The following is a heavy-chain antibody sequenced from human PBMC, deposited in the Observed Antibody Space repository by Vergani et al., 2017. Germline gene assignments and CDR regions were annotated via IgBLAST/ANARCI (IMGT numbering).Heavy chain of an antibody. Sequence: QLQLQESGPGLVKPSATLSLTCSVSGASIRSSNYYWGWIRQPPGKGLEWSASIYYSGSTYYNPCLKSRVTISVDTSKNQFSLKLSSVTAADTAIYFCAGHSTVEWLVKLGWIDPWGQGILVTVSS. J-gene: IGHJ5*02. D-gene: IGHD6-19*01. V-gene: IGHV4-39*01. CDR1: GASIRSSNYY. CDR2: IYYSGST. CDR3: AGHSTVEWLVKLGWIDP.